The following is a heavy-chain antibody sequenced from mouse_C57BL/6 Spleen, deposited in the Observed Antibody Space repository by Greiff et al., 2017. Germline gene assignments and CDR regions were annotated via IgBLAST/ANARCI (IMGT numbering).Heavy chain of an antibody. D-gene: IGHD1-1*01. CDR2: IDPEDGDT. CDR1: GFNIKDYY. CDR3: DRDYYGSSRYFDV. J-gene: IGHJ1*03. Sequence: VQLKQSGAELVKPGASVKLSCTASGFNIKDYYMHWVKQRTEQGLEWIGRIDPEDGDTKYAPKFQGQATITADTSSNTAYLQLSSLTSEDTAVYYCDRDYYGSSRYFDVWGTGTTVTVSS. V-gene: IGHV14-2*01.